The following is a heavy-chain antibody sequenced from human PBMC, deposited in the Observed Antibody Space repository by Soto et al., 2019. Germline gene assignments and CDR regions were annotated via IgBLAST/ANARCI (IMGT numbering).Heavy chain of an antibody. CDR3: SRLYYYCSGSYDYYGMDV. D-gene: IGHD3-10*01. V-gene: IGHV4-34*01. CDR1: GGSFSGYY. CDR2: INHSGST. Sequence: PSETLSLTCAVYGGSFSGYYWSWIRQPPGKGLEWIGEINHSGSTNYNPSPKSRITISVDTAKNQFSLKLSSVTAADTAVYYCSRLYYYCSGSYDYYGMDVWGQGTTVTVSS. J-gene: IGHJ6*02.